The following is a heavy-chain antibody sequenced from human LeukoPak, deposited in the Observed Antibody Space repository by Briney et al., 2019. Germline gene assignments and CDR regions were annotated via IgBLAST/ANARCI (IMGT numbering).Heavy chain of an antibody. D-gene: IGHD3-10*01. J-gene: IGHJ5*02. CDR2: INHSGST. CDR3: ARANMVRGVGSFFDRNWFDP. V-gene: IGHV4-34*01. CDR1: GGSFSGYY. Sequence: SETLSLTCAVYGGSFSGYYWSWIRQPPGKGLEWIGEINHSGSTNYNPSLKSRVTISVDTSKNQFSLKLSSVTAADTAVYYCARANMVRGVGSFFDRNWFDPWGQGTLVTVSS.